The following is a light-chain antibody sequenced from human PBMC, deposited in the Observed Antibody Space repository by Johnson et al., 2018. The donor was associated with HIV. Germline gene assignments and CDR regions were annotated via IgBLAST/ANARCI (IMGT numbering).Light chain of an antibody. CDR2: NNY. V-gene: IGLV1-51*01. J-gene: IGLJ1*01. CDR3: GTWDRSLSAWFYV. CDR1: SSNIGNIF. Sequence: QSVLTQPPSVSAAPGQKVTISCSGSSSNIGNIFVSWYQHLPGTAPKLLIYNNYKRPSGIPDRFSGSKSGTSATLGITGLPPGAEADYYCGTWDRSLSAWFYVFGTGTKVTVL.